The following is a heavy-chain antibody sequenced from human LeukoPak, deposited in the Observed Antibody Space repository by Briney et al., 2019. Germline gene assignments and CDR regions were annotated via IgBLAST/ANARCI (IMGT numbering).Heavy chain of an antibody. D-gene: IGHD2-15*01. Sequence: PGGSLRLSCAASGFTFDDYGMSWVRQAPGKGLEWVSGINWNGGSTGYADSVKGRFTISRDNAKNSLYLQMNSLRAEDTAVYYCARDGIDGYCSGGSCYMWWFDPWGQGTLVTVSS. CDR3: ARDGIDGYCSGGSCYMWWFDP. CDR2: INWNGGST. CDR1: GFTFDDYG. V-gene: IGHV3-20*04. J-gene: IGHJ5*02.